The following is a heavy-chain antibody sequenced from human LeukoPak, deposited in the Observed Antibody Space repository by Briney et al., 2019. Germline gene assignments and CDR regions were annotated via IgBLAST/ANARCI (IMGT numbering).Heavy chain of an antibody. D-gene: IGHD3-10*01. CDR3: ARDDLWSPDY. J-gene: IGHJ4*02. Sequence: GGSLGLSCAASGFTFSRYEMNGVRQAPGKGLEWVSYINTNGGSIYYADSVKGRFTISRDNAKNSLYLQMNSLRAEDTAVYYCARDDLWSPDYWGQGTLVTVSS. CDR1: GFTFSRYE. V-gene: IGHV3-48*03. CDR2: INTNGGSI.